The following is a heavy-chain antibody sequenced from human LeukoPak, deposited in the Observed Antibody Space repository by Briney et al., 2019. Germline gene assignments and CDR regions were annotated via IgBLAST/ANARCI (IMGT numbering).Heavy chain of an antibody. V-gene: IGHV4-59*08. CDR1: GGSISSYY. D-gene: IGHD6-19*01. CDR2: IYYSGST. Sequence: SETLSLTCTVSGGSISSYYWSWIRQPPGKGLEWIGYIYYSGSTNYNPSLKSRVTISVDTSKNQFSLKLSSVTAADTAVYYCARQYSSGSKLGYDYWGQGTLVTISS. CDR3: ARQYSSGSKLGYDY. J-gene: IGHJ4*02.